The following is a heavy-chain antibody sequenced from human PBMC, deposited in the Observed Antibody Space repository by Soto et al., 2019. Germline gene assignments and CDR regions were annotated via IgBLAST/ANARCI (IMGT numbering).Heavy chain of an antibody. Sequence: GASVKVCGKSSGYTFTSYDINWVRQATGQGLEWMGWMNPNSGNTGYAQKFQGRVTMTRNTSISTAYMELSSLRSEDTAVYYCARHATLYCSGGSCYGFHPRDPWGKGTLVT. CDR2: MNPNSGNT. D-gene: IGHD2-15*01. J-gene: IGHJ5*02. V-gene: IGHV1-8*01. CDR1: GYTFTSYD. CDR3: ARHATLYCSGGSCYGFHPRDP.